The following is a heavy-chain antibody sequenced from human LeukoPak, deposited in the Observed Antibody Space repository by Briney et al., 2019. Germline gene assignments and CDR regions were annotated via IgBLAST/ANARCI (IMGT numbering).Heavy chain of an antibody. CDR3: ARDKRPPYSGSYGWFDP. J-gene: IGHJ5*02. CDR1: GFTVSSNY. CDR2: IHTGGGT. D-gene: IGHD1-26*01. V-gene: IGHV3-53*05. Sequence: GGSLRLSCAASGFTVSSNYMSWVRQAPGKGLEWVSLIHTGGGTYYADSVKGRFTISRDNSKNTLYLQMNSLRAEDTAVYYCARDKRPPYSGSYGWFDPWGQGTLVTVSS.